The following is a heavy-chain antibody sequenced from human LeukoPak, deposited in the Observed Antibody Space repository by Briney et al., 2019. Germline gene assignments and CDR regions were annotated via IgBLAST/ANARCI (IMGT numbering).Heavy chain of an antibody. J-gene: IGHJ3*02. CDR3: ARAKLEYSSSSDAFDI. Sequence: PGGSLRLSCAASGFTFSSYSMNWVRQAPGKGLEWVSYISSSSSTIYYADSVKGRFTISRDNAKNSLYLQMNSLRAEDTAVYYCARAKLEYSSSSDAFDIWGQGTMVTVSS. CDR2: ISSSSSTI. V-gene: IGHV3-48*01. CDR1: GFTFSSYS. D-gene: IGHD6-6*01.